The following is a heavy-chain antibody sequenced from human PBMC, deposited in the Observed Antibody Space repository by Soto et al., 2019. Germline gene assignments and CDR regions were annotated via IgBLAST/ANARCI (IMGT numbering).Heavy chain of an antibody. D-gene: IGHD3-3*01. CDR3: AKKFPVGRFLEWSSTNNWFDP. J-gene: IGHJ5*02. CDR1: GFTFSSYG. CDR2: ISYDGSNK. Sequence: AGGSLRLSCAASGFTFSSYGMHWVRQAPGKGLEWVAVISYDGSNKYYADSVKGRFTISRDNSKNTLYLQMNSLRAEDTAVYYCAKKFPVGRFLEWSSTNNWFDPWGQGTLVTVSS. V-gene: IGHV3-30*18.